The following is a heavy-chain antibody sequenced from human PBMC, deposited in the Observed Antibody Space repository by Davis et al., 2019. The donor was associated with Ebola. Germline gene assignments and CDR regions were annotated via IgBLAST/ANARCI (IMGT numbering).Heavy chain of an antibody. D-gene: IGHD1-7*01. CDR3: AREEWNYGGVSYYRGLDV. J-gene: IGHJ6*04. CDR1: GVTFSGYE. V-gene: IGHV3-23*01. CDR2: INAGGDST. Sequence: GGSLRLSCVGSGVTFSGYEMRWARQAPGKGLEWVSSINAGGDSTYYAASIQGRFTISRDNSRKTVELQMNSLRAEDTAIYYCAREEWNYGGVSYYRGLDVWGKGTTVTVSS.